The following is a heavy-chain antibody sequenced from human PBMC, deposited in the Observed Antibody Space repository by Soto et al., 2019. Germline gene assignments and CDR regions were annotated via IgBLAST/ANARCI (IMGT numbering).Heavy chain of an antibody. CDR1: GFTFSSYG. D-gene: IGHD3-9*01. CDR3: ARDKGGYDVLTGYLAQ. Sequence: GGSLILSCAASGFTFSSYGMHWVRQAPGKGLEWVAVIWYDGSNKYYADSVKGRFTISRDNSKNTLYLQMNSLTAEDTAVYYCARDKGGYDVLTGYLAQWGQGTRVTVS. CDR2: IWYDGSNK. J-gene: IGHJ4*02. V-gene: IGHV3-33*01.